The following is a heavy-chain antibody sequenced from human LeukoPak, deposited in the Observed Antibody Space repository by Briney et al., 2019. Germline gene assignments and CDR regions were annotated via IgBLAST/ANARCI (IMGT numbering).Heavy chain of an antibody. D-gene: IGHD2/OR15-2a*01. CDR1: GGTFSSYA. V-gene: IGHV1-69*05. CDR3: ARNSMSLGYYYYYYMDV. Sequence: SVKVSCKASGGTFSSYAISWVRQAPGQGLEWMGGIIPIFGTANYAQKFQGRVTITTDESTSTAYMELSSLRSEDTAVYYCARNSMSLGYYYYYYMDVWGKGTTVTASS. CDR2: IIPIFGTA. J-gene: IGHJ6*03.